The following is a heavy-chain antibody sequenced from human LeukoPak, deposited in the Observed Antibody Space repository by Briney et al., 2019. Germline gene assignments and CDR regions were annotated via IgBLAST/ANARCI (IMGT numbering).Heavy chain of an antibody. CDR3: ARGAWHYDFSSGPNY. CDR2: ISDTGGST. Sequence: GGSLRLSCAASGFTFSSYAMSWVRQAPGKGLEWVSAISDTGGSTNYADSVKGRFTISRDNSKNTLFLQMNSLRAEDTAVYYCARGAWHYDFSSGPNYWGQGTLVTVSS. D-gene: IGHD3-3*01. V-gene: IGHV3-23*01. J-gene: IGHJ4*02. CDR1: GFTFSSYA.